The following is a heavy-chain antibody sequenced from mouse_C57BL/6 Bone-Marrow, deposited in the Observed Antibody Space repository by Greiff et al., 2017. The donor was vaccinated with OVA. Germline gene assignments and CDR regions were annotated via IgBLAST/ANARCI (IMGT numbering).Heavy chain of an antibody. Sequence: EVQLKESGGGLVKPGGSLKLSCAASGFTFSDYGMHWVRQAPEKGLEWVAYISSGSSTIYYADTVKGRFTISRDNAKNTLFLQMTSLRSEDTAMYYCARGEVWLRRDWYFDVWGTGTTVTVSS. CDR2: ISSGSSTI. J-gene: IGHJ1*03. D-gene: IGHD2-2*01. CDR1: GFTFSDYG. CDR3: ARGEVWLRRDWYFDV. V-gene: IGHV5-17*01.